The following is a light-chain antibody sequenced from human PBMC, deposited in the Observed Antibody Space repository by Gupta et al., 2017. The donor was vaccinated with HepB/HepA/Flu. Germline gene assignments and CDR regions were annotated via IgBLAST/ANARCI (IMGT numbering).Light chain of an antibody. Sequence: QSVLTQPPSASGTPGQRVTISCSGSTSDIGSNTVNWYQQPPGTAPKLLIYNNNQRPPGVPDRFSGSKSGTAASLAISGLQAEDEADYHCAVWSDRRNVIFGGGTKLTVL. V-gene: IGLV1-44*01. CDR2: NNN. CDR3: AVWSDRRNVI. CDR1: TSDIGSNT. J-gene: IGLJ2*01.